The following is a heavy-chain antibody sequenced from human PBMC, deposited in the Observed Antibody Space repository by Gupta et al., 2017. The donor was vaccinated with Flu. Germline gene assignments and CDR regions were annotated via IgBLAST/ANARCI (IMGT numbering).Heavy chain of an antibody. CDR2: ISWNSGSI. CDR1: GFTFADYA. CDR3: AKDIGGIAAAGTPVDY. D-gene: IGHD6-13*01. Sequence: EVQLVESGGGLVQPGRSLRLSCAASGFTFADYAMHWVRPAPGKGLEWVSGISWNSGSIGYADSVKGRFTISRDNAKNSLYLQMNSLRAEDTALYYCAKDIGGIAAAGTPVDYWGQGTLVTVSS. J-gene: IGHJ4*02. V-gene: IGHV3-9*01.